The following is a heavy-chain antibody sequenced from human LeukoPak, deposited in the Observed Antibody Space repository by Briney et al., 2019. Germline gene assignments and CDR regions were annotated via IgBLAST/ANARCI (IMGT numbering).Heavy chain of an antibody. J-gene: IGHJ3*02. CDR1: GYTFTSYA. CDR2: INAGNGNT. V-gene: IGHV1-3*01. CDR3: ARDSVVVPAAILADAFDI. D-gene: IGHD2-2*02. Sequence: ASVKVSCKASGYTFTSYAMHWVRQAPGQRLEWMGWINAGNGNTKYSQKFQGRVTITRDTSASTAYMELSSLRSEDTAVYYCARDSVVVPAAILADAFDIWGQGTMVTVSS.